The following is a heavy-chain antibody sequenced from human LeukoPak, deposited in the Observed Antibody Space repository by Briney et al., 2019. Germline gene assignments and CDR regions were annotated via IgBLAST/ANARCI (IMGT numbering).Heavy chain of an antibody. V-gene: IGHV1-46*01. CDR1: GYTFTGYY. CDR3: AREDRQIVVVVAATLEYAFDI. J-gene: IGHJ3*02. D-gene: IGHD2-15*01. CDR2: INPSGGST. Sequence: ASVKVSCKASGYTFTGYYIHWVRQAPGQGLEWMGIINPSGGSTSYAQKFQGRVTMTRDTSTSTVYMELSSLRSDDTAVYYCAREDRQIVVVVAATLEYAFDIWGQGTMVTVSS.